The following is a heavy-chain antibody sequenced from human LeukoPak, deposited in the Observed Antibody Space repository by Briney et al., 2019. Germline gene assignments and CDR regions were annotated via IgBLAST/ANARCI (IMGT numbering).Heavy chain of an antibody. D-gene: IGHD5-18*01. CDR2: ISDTYSAT. J-gene: IGHJ4*02. Sequence: GGSLRLSCAASGFTFTNYAMTWVRQAPGKGLEWVSSISDTYSATYYTDSVKGRFTISRDNSNNTVYLQLNNLRAEDTAVYFCVRHDSFIPFWGQGTLVTVSS. CDR1: GFTFTNYA. CDR3: VRHDSFIPF. V-gene: IGHV3-23*01.